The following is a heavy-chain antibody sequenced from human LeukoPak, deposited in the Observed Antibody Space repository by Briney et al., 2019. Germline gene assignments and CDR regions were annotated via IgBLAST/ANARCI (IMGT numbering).Heavy chain of an antibody. D-gene: IGHD5-12*01. CDR1: GGSISSSSYY. CDR2: IYTSGST. Sequence: PSETLSLTCTVSGGSISSSSYYWSWIRQPAGKGLEWIGRIYTSGSTNYNPSLKSRVTISVDTSKNQFSLKLSSVTAADTAVYYCARDDGYSGYDWGQGTMVTVSS. CDR3: ARDDGYSGYD. J-gene: IGHJ3*01. V-gene: IGHV4-61*02.